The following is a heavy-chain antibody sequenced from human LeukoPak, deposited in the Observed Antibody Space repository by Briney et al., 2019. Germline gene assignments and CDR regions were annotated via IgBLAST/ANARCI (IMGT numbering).Heavy chain of an antibody. J-gene: IGHJ4*02. CDR1: GGTFSSYA. CDR3: TTRRSWYSSGWLFDY. D-gene: IGHD6-19*01. V-gene: IGHV1-69*01. Sequence: SVKVSCKASGGTFSSYAISWVRQAPGQGLEWMGGIIPIFGTANYAQKFEGRVTITADESTSTAYMELSSLRSEDTAVYYCTTRRSWYSSGWLFDYWGQGTLVTVSS. CDR2: IIPIFGTA.